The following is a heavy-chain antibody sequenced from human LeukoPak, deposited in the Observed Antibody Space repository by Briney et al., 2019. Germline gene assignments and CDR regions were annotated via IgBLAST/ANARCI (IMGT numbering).Heavy chain of an antibody. CDR2: ISAYNGNT. Sequence: ASVKVSCKASGYTFTSYGISWVRQAPGQGLEWMGWISAYNGNTNYALNFQGRVTMTTDTSTNTAYMELRSLRSDDTAVYYCARAQRYPYALDIWGQGTMVTLSS. CDR1: GYTFTSYG. V-gene: IGHV1-18*01. D-gene: IGHD1-1*01. J-gene: IGHJ3*02. CDR3: ARAQRYPYALDI.